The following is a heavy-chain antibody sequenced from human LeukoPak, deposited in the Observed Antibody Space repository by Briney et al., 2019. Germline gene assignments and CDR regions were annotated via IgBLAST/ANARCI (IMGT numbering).Heavy chain of an antibody. CDR3: ARDSNSYGSGATIDY. CDR1: GFTFSTYG. V-gene: IGHV3-33*01. Sequence: PGGSLRLSCAASGFTFSTYGMHWVRQAPGKGLEWLTDIWYEGSNKYYTDSVKGRFTISRDNSKNTLYLQMSSLRAEDTAVYYCARDSNSYGSGATIDYWGQGTLVTVSS. D-gene: IGHD3-10*01. CDR2: IWYEGSNK. J-gene: IGHJ4*02.